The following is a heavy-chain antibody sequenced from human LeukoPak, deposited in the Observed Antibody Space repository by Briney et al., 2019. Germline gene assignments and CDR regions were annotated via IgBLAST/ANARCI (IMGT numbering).Heavy chain of an antibody. CDR2: ISGSGGST. CDR1: GFTFSSYG. D-gene: IGHD1-1*01. V-gene: IGHV3-23*01. CDR3: AKALDDNWIEWYYFDY. Sequence: GGTLRLSCAASGFTFSSYGMSWVRQAPGKGLEWVSAISGSGGSTYYADSVRGRFTISRDNSKNTLYLQMNSLRAEDTAVYYCAKALDDNWIEWYYFDYWGQGTLVTVSS. J-gene: IGHJ4*02.